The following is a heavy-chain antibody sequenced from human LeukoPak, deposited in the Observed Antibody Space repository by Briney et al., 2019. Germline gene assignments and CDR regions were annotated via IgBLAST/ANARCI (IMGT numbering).Heavy chain of an antibody. CDR1: GFTFSSYA. CDR3: ARDDAMVRGVISAY. CDR2: ISYDGSNK. J-gene: IGHJ4*02. V-gene: IGHV3-30*04. D-gene: IGHD3-10*01. Sequence: GGSLRLSCAASGFTFSSYAMHWVRQAPGKGLEWVAVISYDGSNKYYADSMKGRFTISRDNSKNTLYLQMNSLRAEDTAVYYCARDDAMVRGVISAYWGQGTLVTVSS.